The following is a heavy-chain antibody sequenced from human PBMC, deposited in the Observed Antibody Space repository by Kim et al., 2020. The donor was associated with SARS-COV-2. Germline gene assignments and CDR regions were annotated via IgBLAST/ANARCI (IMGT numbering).Heavy chain of an antibody. CDR3: AREGRGGYGFFDY. Sequence: YNPSLKHRVTISKDTSKNQFSLKLSSVTAADTAVYYCAREGRGGYGFFDYWGQGTLVTVSS. V-gene: IGHV4-30-2*05. J-gene: IGHJ4*02. D-gene: IGHD5-12*01.